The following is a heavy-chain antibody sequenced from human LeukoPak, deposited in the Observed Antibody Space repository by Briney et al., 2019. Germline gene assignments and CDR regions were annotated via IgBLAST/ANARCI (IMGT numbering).Heavy chain of an antibody. CDR3: ARGVYALDI. V-gene: IGHV3-7*03. Sequence: GGSLRLSCAASGFTFSSYWMTWVRQAPEKGLEWVANINEDGSEMYHVDSVKGRFTISRDNTKNSLFLQMNSLRAEDTAVYYCARGVYALDIWGQGTMVTVSS. CDR1: GFTFSSYW. J-gene: IGHJ3*02. CDR2: INEDGSEM.